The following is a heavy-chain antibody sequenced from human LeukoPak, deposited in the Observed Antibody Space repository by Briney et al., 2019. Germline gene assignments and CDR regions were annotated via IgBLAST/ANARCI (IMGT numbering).Heavy chain of an antibody. CDR3: AKSGLNRFDY. Sequence: GGSLRLSCIASGFTFSSYAMSWVRQAPGKGLEWVSNISGSGGRSRTYYADSVKGRFTLSRDNSKNTLYLQMNSLRAEDTAVYYCAKSGLNRFDYWGQGTLVTVSS. D-gene: IGHD2-15*01. CDR1: GFTFSSYA. J-gene: IGHJ4*02. CDR2: ISGSGGRSRT. V-gene: IGHV3-23*01.